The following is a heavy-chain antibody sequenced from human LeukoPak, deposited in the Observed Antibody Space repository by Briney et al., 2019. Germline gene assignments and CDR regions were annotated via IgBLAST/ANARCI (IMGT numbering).Heavy chain of an antibody. CDR3: TIAGSYRFDY. CDR2: ISSSGTTI. Sequence: GGSLRLSCAASGFTFSDYCMNWIRQAPGKGLEWVSYISSSGTTIYYADSVKGRFTISRDNAKNTLYLQMNSLTVEDTAVYYCTIAGSYRFDYWGQGTLVTVSP. J-gene: IGHJ4*02. CDR1: GFTFSDYC. V-gene: IGHV3-11*04. D-gene: IGHD3-16*02.